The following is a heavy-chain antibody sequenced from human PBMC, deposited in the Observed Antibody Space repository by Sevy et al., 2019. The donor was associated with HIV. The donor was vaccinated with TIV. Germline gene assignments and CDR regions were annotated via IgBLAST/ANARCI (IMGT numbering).Heavy chain of an antibody. D-gene: IGHD2-2*01. V-gene: IGHV3-73*01. CDR1: GFTFSGSA. CDR2: IRSKANSYAT. J-gene: IGHJ6*03. CDR3: TVVKYCSSTSCPKTDDYYYMDV. Sequence: GGSLRLSCAASGFTFSGSAMHWVRQTSGKGLEWVGRIRSKANSYATAYAALVKGRFTISRDDSKNTAYLQMNSLKTEDTAVYYCTVVKYCSSTSCPKTDDYYYMDVWGKGTTVTVSS.